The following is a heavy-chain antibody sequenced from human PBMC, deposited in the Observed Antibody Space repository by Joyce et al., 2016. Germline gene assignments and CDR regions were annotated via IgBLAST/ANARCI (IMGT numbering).Heavy chain of an antibody. D-gene: IGHD1-1*01. V-gene: IGHV3-48*04. CDR3: AVRAGTYSFDC. CDR1: GLTFSDYS. CDR2: INSGSSSI. Sequence: EVQLVESGGGLVQPGGSLRLSCVASGLTFSDYSMNWVRQATGKGLEWVSYINSGSSSIYYANSVKGRFTISRDNAKNSLYLQMNSLRAEDTAVYYCAVRAGTYSFDCWGQGTLVTVSS. J-gene: IGHJ4*02.